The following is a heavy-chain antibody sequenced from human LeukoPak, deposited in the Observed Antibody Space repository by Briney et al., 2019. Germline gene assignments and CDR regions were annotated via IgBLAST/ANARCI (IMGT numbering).Heavy chain of an antibody. D-gene: IGHD3-9*01. CDR3: STGYSNFVDY. V-gene: IGHV3-74*01. Sequence: PGGSLRLSCAASGFTFSDYYMSWVRQAPGKGLVWVSRINSDGSSTSYADSVKGRFTISRDNAKNTLYLQMNSLRAEDTAVYYCSTGYSNFVDYWGQGTLVTVSS. CDR1: GFTFSDYY. J-gene: IGHJ4*02. CDR2: INSDGSST.